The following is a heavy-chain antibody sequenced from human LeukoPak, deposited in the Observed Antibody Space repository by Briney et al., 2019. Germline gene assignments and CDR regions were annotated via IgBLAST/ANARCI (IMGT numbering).Heavy chain of an antibody. D-gene: IGHD2-2*02. V-gene: IGHV4-34*01. Sequence: PSETLSLTCAVYGESLSGYYWSWIRQPPGKGLEWIGEINQSGSTNYNPSLKSRVTISVDTSENQFSLKLSSVTAADTALYYCARGRRPPLIPSAIYYYYHMDVWGKGTTVTVSS. CDR2: INQSGST. CDR1: GESLSGYY. CDR3: ARGRRPPLIPSAIYYYYHMDV. J-gene: IGHJ6*03.